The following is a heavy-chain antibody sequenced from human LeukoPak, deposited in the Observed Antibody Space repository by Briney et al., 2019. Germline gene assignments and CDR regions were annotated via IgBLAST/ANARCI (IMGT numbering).Heavy chain of an antibody. CDR3: AGIRIRAYFDY. CDR1: GGSISTYY. J-gene: IGHJ4*02. V-gene: IGHV4-59*08. CDR2: IYYSGST. D-gene: IGHD2/OR15-2a*01. Sequence: SETLSLTCTVSGGSISTYYWSWIRQLPGKGLEWIGYIYYSGSTAYNPSLKSRVTISVDTSKSQFSLKLSSVTAADTAVYYCAGIRIRAYFDYWGQGTLVTVSS.